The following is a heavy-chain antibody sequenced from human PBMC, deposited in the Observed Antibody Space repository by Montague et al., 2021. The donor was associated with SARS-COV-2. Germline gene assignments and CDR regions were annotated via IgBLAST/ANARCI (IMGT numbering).Heavy chain of an antibody. D-gene: IGHD2-15*01. Sequence: SETLSLTCSVSGGSISTYYWSWIRQPPGKGLEWIGYIYYSGSTNYNPSLKGRVTISIDTSKNQFSLELSSVTAADMAVYYCASPGGYCTGGSCYYVYWGQGTLVTVSS. V-gene: IGHV4-59*01. CDR2: IYYSGST. CDR1: GGSISTYY. J-gene: IGHJ4*02. CDR3: ASPGGYCTGGSCYYVY.